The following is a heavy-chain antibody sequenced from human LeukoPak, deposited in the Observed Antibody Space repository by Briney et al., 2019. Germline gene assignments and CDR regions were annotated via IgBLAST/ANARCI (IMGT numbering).Heavy chain of an antibody. CDR1: GGSISSYY. CDR2: IYYSGST. D-gene: IGHD2-15*01. J-gene: IGHJ4*02. CDR3: ARVGSRCSGGSCYAGSWDY. V-gene: IGHV4-59*01. Sequence: SETLSLTCTVSGGSISSYYWSWIRQPPGKGLEWIGYIYYSGSTNYNPSLKSRVTISVDTSKNQFSLKLSSVTAADTAVYCCARVGSRCSGGSCYAGSWDYWGQGTLVTVSS.